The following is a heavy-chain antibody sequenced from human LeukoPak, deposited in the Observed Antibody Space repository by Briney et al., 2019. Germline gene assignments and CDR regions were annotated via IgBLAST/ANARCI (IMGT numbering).Heavy chain of an antibody. Sequence: GGSLRLSCAASGFTFSSYGMHWVRQAPGKGLEWVTFIRNDGSIEYYADSVKGRFTISRDNSKNTLYLQMNSLRAEDTAVYYCARDYYDSSGYYFKTYWSQGTLVTVSS. J-gene: IGHJ4*02. CDR3: ARDYYDSSGYYFKTY. D-gene: IGHD3-22*01. V-gene: IGHV3-30*02. CDR1: GFTFSSYG. CDR2: IRNDGSIE.